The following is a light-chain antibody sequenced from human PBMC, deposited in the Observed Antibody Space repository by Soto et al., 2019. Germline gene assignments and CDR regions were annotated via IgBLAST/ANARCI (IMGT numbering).Light chain of an antibody. Sequence: DIQMTQSPSTLSASAGDRVTITCRASQSVSSRLAWYQQKPGQAPRLLIHGASSRASGVPARFSGSGSGTEFTLTISRLEPDEFATYYCQQFNSYPLTVGGGTKVDIK. V-gene: IGKV1-5*01. CDR3: QQFNSYPLT. J-gene: IGKJ4*01. CDR1: QSVSSR. CDR2: GAS.